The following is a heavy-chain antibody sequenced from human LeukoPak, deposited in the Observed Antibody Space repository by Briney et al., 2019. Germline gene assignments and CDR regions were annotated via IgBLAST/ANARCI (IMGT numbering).Heavy chain of an antibody. CDR3: ARDKAIFGVVITPHLVDY. D-gene: IGHD3-3*01. Sequence: GGSLRLSYAASGFTFSSYAMHWVRQAPGKGLEWVAVISYDGSNKYYADSVKGRFTISRDNSKNTLYLQMNSLRAEDTAVYYCARDKAIFGVVITPHLVDYWGQGTLVTVSS. CDR2: ISYDGSNK. CDR1: GFTFSSYA. V-gene: IGHV3-30*04. J-gene: IGHJ4*02.